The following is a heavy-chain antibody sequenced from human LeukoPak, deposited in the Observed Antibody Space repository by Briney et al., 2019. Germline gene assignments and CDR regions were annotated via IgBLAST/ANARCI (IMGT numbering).Heavy chain of an antibody. D-gene: IGHD3-10*02. J-gene: IGHJ6*02. CDR1: GGSISSYY. CDR2: IYYSGST. Sequence: PSETLSLTCTVSGGSISSYYWSWIRQPPGKGLEWIGYIYYSGSTNYNPSLKSRVTISVDTSKNQFSLKLSSVTAADTAVYYCARCSGNYYYYGMDVWGQGTTVTVSS. V-gene: IGHV4-59*08. CDR3: ARCSGNYYYYGMDV.